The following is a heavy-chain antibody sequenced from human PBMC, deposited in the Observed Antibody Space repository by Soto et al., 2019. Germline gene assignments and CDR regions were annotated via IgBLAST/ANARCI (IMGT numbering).Heavy chain of an antibody. CDR3: TSLYYGH. J-gene: IGHJ4*02. D-gene: IGHD3-16*02. Sequence: PGGSLRLSCAASEFTFTYAWMSWVRQAPGKGLEWVGRIKSKTDGGTTDYAAPVKGRFTISRDESQNTLYLQMNGLKTEDTAVYYCTSLYYGHWGQGTLVTVSS. CDR1: EFTFTYAW. V-gene: IGHV3-15*01. CDR2: IKSKTDGGTT.